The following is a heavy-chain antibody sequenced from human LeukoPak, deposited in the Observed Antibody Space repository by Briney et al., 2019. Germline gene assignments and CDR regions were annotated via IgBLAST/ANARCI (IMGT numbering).Heavy chain of an antibody. CDR3: ARGARQIGDAFDI. J-gene: IGHJ3*02. Sequence: PGGSLRLSCAASGFTFSSYAMSWVRQAPGKGLEWVSSISSSSSYIYYADSVKGRFTISRDNAKNSLYLQMNSLRAEGTAVYYCARGARQIGDAFDIWGQGTMVTVSS. D-gene: IGHD3-22*01. V-gene: IGHV3-21*01. CDR1: GFTFSSYA. CDR2: ISSSSSYI.